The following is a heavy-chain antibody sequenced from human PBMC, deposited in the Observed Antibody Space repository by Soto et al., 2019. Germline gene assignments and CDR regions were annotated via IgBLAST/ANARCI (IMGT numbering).Heavy chain of an antibody. Sequence: QVTLKESGPVLVKPTETLPLTCTVSGFSLSNARMGVSWIRQPPGKALEWLAHIFSNDEKSYSTSLKSRLTISKDTSKSQVVLTMTNMDPVDTATYYCARMYYYYGMDVWGQGTTVTVSS. CDR1: GFSLSNARMG. CDR2: IFSNDEK. V-gene: IGHV2-26*01. CDR3: ARMYYYYGMDV. J-gene: IGHJ6*02.